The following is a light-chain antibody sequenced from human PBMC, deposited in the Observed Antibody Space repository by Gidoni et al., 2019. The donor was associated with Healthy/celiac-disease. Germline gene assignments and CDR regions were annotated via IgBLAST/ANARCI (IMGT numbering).Light chain of an antibody. V-gene: IGLV1-44*01. Sequence: QSVLTQTPPPSGPPGQTITISCSESTSNIGSNPVNWYQHIPGTSPNLLIYSNSQRPSGVPDRCSGSKSGTSASLAISDLQSEDEADYYCATWVDRLNGLTFGGGTKLTVL. J-gene: IGLJ2*01. CDR2: SNS. CDR3: ATWVDRLNGLT. CDR1: TSNIGSNP.